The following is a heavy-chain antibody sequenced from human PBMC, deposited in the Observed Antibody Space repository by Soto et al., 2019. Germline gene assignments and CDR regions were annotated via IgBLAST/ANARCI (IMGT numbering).Heavy chain of an antibody. J-gene: IGHJ4*02. CDR1: GFPFRNYA. D-gene: IGHD3-9*01. CDR3: ANGRATYGLLTHDY. CDR2: LTGSSSNT. V-gene: IGHV3-23*01. Sequence: PGGSLRLSCAASGFPFRNYAMSWVRQAPGKGLEWISTLTGSSSNTYYADSVKGRFAISRDNSRNTLYLQMHSLTAEDTAVYYCANGRATYGLLTHDYWGQGTLVTVSS.